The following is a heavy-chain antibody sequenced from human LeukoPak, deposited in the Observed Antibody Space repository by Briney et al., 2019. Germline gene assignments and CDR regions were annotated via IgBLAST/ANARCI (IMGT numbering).Heavy chain of an antibody. V-gene: IGHV4-59*12. J-gene: IGHJ4*02. CDR3: ARERVLVAATVI. CDR1: GGSISSYY. D-gene: IGHD2-15*01. Sequence: SETLSLTCTVSGGSISSYYWSWIRQPPGKGLEWIGYIYYSGSTNYKPSLKSRVTISVDTSKNQFSLKLSSVTAADTAVYYCARERVLVAATVIWGQGTLVTVSS. CDR2: IYYSGST.